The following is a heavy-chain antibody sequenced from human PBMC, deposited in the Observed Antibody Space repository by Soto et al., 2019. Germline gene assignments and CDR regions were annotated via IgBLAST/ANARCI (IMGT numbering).Heavy chain of an antibody. CDR2: IIPLFGKA. V-gene: IGHV1-69*06. CDR1: GGSFSTLG. J-gene: IGHJ4*02. Sequence: SVKVSCKAXGGSFSTLGINWVRQAPGQGLEWMGGIIPLFGKARYAETSQGRVTITADTSTGTAYMEVSSLRSDDTAVFYCATADNSGWYFFDYWGPGTLVTVSS. CDR3: ATADNSGWYFFDY. D-gene: IGHD6-19*01.